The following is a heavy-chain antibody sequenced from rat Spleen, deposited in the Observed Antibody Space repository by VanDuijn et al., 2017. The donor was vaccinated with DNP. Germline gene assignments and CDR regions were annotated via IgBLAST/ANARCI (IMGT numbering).Heavy chain of an antibody. CDR2: INTDGGST. Sequence: EVQLVETGGGLVQPGKSLKLSCVASGFTFSSYWMYWIRQTPGKGLEWLSSINTDGGSTFYPDSVKGRFTISRDNAKSTLYLQMDSLRSEDTATYYCARPRASYNSGPYFDYWGQGVMVTVSS. CDR1: GFTFSSYW. V-gene: IGHV5-58*01. J-gene: IGHJ2*01. CDR3: ARPRASYNSGPYFDY. D-gene: IGHD4-3*01.